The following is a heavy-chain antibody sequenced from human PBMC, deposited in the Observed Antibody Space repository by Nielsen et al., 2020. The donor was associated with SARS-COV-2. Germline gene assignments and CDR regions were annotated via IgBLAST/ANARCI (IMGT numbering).Heavy chain of an antibody. J-gene: IGHJ4*02. CDR2: IKQDGSEK. V-gene: IGHV3-7*01. D-gene: IGHD6-19*01. CDR1: GFTFSSYW. Sequence: GESLKISCAASGFTFSSYWMSWVRQAPGKGLEWVANIKQDGSEKYYVDSVKGRFTISRDNAKNSLYLQMNSLRAEDTAVYYCARGAVAGTDYWGQGTLVTVSS. CDR3: ARGAVAGTDY.